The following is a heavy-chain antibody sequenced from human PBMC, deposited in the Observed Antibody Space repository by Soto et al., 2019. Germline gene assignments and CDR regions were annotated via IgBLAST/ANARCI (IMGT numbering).Heavy chain of an antibody. D-gene: IGHD6-6*01. CDR1: GYTLTELS. CDR2: FDPEDGET. Sequence: ASVKVSCKVSGYTLTELSMHWVRQAPGKGLEWMGGFDPEDGETIYAQKFQGRVTMTEDTSTDTAYMELSSLRSEDTAVYYCAKDAARPRHYYYGMDVWGQGTTVTVSS. J-gene: IGHJ6*02. CDR3: AKDAARPRHYYYGMDV. V-gene: IGHV1-24*01.